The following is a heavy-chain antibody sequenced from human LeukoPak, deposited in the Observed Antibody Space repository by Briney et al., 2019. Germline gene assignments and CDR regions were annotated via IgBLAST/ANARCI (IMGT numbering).Heavy chain of an antibody. D-gene: IGHD6-19*01. CDR3: AGGGGSGWYYFDY. Sequence: GGSLRLSCAASGFTFSSYAMSWVRQAPGKGLEWVSAISGSGGSTYYADSVKGRFTISRDNSKNTLYLQMNSLRAEDTAVYYCAGGGGSGWYYFDYWGQGTLVTVSS. J-gene: IGHJ4*02. CDR2: ISGSGGST. V-gene: IGHV3-23*01. CDR1: GFTFSSYA.